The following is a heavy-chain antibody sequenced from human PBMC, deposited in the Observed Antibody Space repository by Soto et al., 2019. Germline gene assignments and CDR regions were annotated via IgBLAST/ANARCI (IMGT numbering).Heavy chain of an antibody. J-gene: IGHJ1*01. CDR2: ISYDGSNE. V-gene: IGHV3-30*18. CDR1: GFTLSTYD. CDR3: AKPGDAYGYFRH. D-gene: IGHD4-17*01. Sequence: QVQLVESGGGVVQPGRSLRLSCAAFGFTLSTYDMHWVRQAPGKGLEWVAVISYDGSNEYYADSVKGRFTISRDSFKNTLYLQMNSLRAEDTAVYYCAKPGDAYGYFRHWGQGTLVTVSS.